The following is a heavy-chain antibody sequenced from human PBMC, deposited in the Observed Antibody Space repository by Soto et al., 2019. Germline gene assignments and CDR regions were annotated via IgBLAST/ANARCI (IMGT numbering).Heavy chain of an antibody. V-gene: IGHV3-64*01. J-gene: IGHJ3*02. D-gene: IGHD5-18*01. Sequence: GGSLRLSCAASGFTFSRYAMHWVRQAPGKGLEYVSAISSNGGSTYYANSVKGRFTISRDNSKNTLYLQMGSLRAEDMAVYYCARGLGYAFDIWGQGTMVTVSS. CDR1: GFTFSRYA. CDR3: ARGLGYAFDI. CDR2: ISSNGGST.